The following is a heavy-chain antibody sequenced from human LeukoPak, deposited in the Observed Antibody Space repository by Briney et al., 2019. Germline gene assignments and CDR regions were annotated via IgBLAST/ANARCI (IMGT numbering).Heavy chain of an antibody. V-gene: IGHV3-7*05. CDR3: ARWGTYSSSWLGAFDI. CDR2: IKQDGSEK. J-gene: IGHJ3*02. CDR1: GFTFINQW. Sequence: GGSLRLSCAASGFTFINQWMSWVRQAPGKGLERVATIKQDGSEKCYVDSVKGRITISRDNAKNSLYLQMNNLRAEDTAVYYCARWGTYSSSWLGAFDIWGQGTMVTVSS. D-gene: IGHD6-13*01.